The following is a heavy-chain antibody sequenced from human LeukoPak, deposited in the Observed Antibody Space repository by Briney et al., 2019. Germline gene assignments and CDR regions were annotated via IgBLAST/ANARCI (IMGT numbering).Heavy chain of an antibody. Sequence: GGSLRLSCAASGFTFRNYGMSWVRQAPGKGLEWVSVVSDSGSSAYYTDSVKGRFTISRDNSKNSLYLQMNSLRAEDTAVYYCARDLYYWGQGTLVTVSS. V-gene: IGHV3-23*01. CDR2: VSDSGSSA. J-gene: IGHJ4*02. CDR1: GFTFRNYG. CDR3: ARDLYY.